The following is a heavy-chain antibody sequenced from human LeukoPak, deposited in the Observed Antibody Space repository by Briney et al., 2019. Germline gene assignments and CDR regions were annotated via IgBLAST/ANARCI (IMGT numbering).Heavy chain of an antibody. J-gene: IGHJ4*02. Sequence: SETLSLTRIVSGDSISSSSSYWGWIRQPPGKGLEWIGSRYYRGSTYYNPSLKSRVTISEYTSKNQLCLKLSSVTAADTAVYYCGRQENRIAAASAGYWGQGVLVTVSS. V-gene: IGHV4-39*01. CDR2: RYYRGST. D-gene: IGHD6-13*01. CDR3: GRQENRIAAASAGY. CDR1: GDSISSSSSY.